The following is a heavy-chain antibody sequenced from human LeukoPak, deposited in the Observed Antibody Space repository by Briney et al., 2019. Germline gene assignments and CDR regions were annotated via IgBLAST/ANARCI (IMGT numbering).Heavy chain of an antibody. D-gene: IGHD7-27*01. CDR2: ISSSSSDT. V-gene: IGHV3-11*06. J-gene: IGHJ4*02. CDR1: GFTFSDSY. Sequence: GGSLRLSCAASGFTFSDSYMSWIRQTPGKALEWLSYISSSSSDTNYADSVKGRFTISRDNAKNSLYLQMNSLRAEDTAVYYCARGLAGGDDYWGQGTLVTVSS. CDR3: ARGLAGGDDY.